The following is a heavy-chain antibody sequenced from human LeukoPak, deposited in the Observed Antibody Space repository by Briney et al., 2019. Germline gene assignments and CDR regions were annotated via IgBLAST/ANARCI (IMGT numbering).Heavy chain of an antibody. J-gene: IGHJ3*01. CDR3: ARSGSKPSGGAFDL. V-gene: IGHV4-34*01. Sequence: SETLSLTCAVYGGSFSGYYWSWIRQPPGKGLEWIGEINHSGSTNHNPSLRSRLTISVDTSKNQFSLKLSSATAADTAVYYCARSGSKPSGGAFDLWGQGTMVTVSS. CDR1: GGSFSGYY. D-gene: IGHD1-26*01. CDR2: INHSGST.